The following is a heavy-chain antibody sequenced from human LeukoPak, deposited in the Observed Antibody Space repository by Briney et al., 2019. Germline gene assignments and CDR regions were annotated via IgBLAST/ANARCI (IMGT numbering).Heavy chain of an antibody. Sequence: GGSLRLSCAASGFKFDDYGMSWVRQAPGKGLEWVSGISWNGGNTGYADSVKGRFTISRDNAKNSLFLQVNSLRADDTAFYYCAREGIYFVNVFCYLDYWAREPLVTVPS. J-gene: IGHJ4*02. CDR3: AREGIYFVNVFCYLDY. D-gene: IGHD3/OR15-3a*01. CDR2: ISWNGGNT. CDR1: GFKFDDYG. V-gene: IGHV3-20*04.